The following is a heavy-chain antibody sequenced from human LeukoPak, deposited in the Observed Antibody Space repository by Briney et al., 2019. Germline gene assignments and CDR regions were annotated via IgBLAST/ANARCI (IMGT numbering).Heavy chain of an antibody. CDR2: ITGTTTTI. V-gene: IGHV3-48*02. J-gene: IGHJ4*02. CDR3: ARKYYGSGLYYFDH. CDR1: GFAFSDYS. D-gene: IGHD3-10*01. Sequence: GGSLRLSCAASGFAFSDYSMTWIRQAPGKGLEWVSLITGTTTTIYYGDSVKGRFTISRDNAKNSLYLQMNSLRDEDTAVYYCARKYYGSGLYYFDHWGQGTLVTVSS.